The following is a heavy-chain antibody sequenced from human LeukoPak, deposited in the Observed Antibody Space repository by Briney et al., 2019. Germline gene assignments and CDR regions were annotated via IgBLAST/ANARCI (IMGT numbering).Heavy chain of an antibody. CDR2: MNPNSGNT. CDR1: GYTFTSYD. CDR3: ARAHDYVWGSSPYYFDS. V-gene: IGHV1-8*01. Sequence: ASVKVSCKASGYTFTSYDINWVRQATGQGLEWMGWMNPNSGNTGYAQKFQGRVTMTRHTSISTAYMELSSLRSEDTAVYYCARAHDYVWGSSPYYFDSWGQGTLVTVSS. J-gene: IGHJ4*02. D-gene: IGHD3-16*01.